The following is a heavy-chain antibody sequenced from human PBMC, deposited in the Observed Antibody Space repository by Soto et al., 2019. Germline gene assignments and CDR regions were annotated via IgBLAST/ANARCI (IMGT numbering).Heavy chain of an antibody. V-gene: IGHV4-39*01. Sequence: SETLSLTCTVSGGSISSSSYYWGWIRHPPGKGREWIGSIYYSGSSYYNPSLTSRVTISLDTSKNQFSLQLSSVTAADTAVYYCARHVLSWYFDLWGRGTLVTVSS. CDR2: IYYSGSS. J-gene: IGHJ2*01. D-gene: IGHD2-15*01. CDR3: ARHVLSWYFDL. CDR1: GGSISSSSYY.